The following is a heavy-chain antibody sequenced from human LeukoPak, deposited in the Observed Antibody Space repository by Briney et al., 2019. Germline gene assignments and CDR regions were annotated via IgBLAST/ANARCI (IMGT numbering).Heavy chain of an antibody. V-gene: IGHV1-69*13. J-gene: IGHJ5*02. Sequence: ASVKVSCTASGGTFSSYAISWVRQAPGQGLEWMGGIIPIFGTANYAQKFQGRVTITADESTSTAYMELSSLRSEDTAVYYCAIQRIVQNWFDPWGQGTLVTVSS. CDR1: GGTFSSYA. CDR2: IIPIFGTA. D-gene: IGHD2/OR15-2a*01. CDR3: AIQRIVQNWFDP.